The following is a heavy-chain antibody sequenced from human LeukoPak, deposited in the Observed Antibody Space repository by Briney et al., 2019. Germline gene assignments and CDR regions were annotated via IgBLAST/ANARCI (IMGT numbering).Heavy chain of an antibody. Sequence: PGRSLRLSCAASGFTFSSYGMHWVRQAPGKGLEWVAVISYDGSNKYYADSVKGRFTISRDNSKNTLYLQMDSLRAEDTAVYFCVRNRYGYGSGGYFPEHFHHWGQGTLVNVAS. CDR3: VRNRYGYGSGGYFPEHFHH. CDR2: ISYDGSNK. D-gene: IGHD3-22*01. V-gene: IGHV3-30*03. J-gene: IGHJ1*01. CDR1: GFTFSSYG.